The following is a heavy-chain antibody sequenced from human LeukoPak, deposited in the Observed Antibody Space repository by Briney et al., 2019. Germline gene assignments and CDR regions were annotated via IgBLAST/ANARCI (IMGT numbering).Heavy chain of an antibody. CDR2: ISSSGSST. J-gene: IGHJ4*02. CDR3: AKGSYYFDY. Sequence: GGSLRLSCAASRFMFSSNAMSWVRQAPGKGLEWVSTISSSGSSTYCADSVKGRFTISRDNSKNTLYLQMNSLRAEDTAVYYCAKGSYYFDYWGLGTLVTVSS. CDR1: RFMFSSNA. V-gene: IGHV3-23*01.